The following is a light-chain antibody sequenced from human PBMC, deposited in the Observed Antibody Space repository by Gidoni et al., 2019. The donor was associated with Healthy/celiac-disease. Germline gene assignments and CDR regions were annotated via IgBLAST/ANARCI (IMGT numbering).Light chain of an antibody. CDR3: QQYYSTLWT. J-gene: IGKJ1*01. CDR1: QSVLYSSNNKNY. V-gene: IGKV4-1*01. Sequence: DIVMTQSPDSLAVSLGERATINCKSSQSVLYSSNNKNYLAWYQQKPGQPPKLLIYWASTRESGVPDRFSGSGSGTDFTLTISSLQAADVAVYYCQQYYSTLWTFGQGTKVEI. CDR2: WAS.